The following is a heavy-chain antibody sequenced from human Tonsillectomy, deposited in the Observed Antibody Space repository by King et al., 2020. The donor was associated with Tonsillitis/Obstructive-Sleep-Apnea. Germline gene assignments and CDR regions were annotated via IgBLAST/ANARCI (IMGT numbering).Heavy chain of an antibody. V-gene: IGHV5-51*01. J-gene: IGHJ4*02. CDR1: GYTFSNYW. CDR2: VYPGESEI. Sequence: VQLVESGAEVKKPGESLKISCKGSGYTFSNYWIAWVRQMPGRGPEWMGIVYPGESEIKYSPSFQGQVTISADKSISTAYLQWSSLEASDTAMDFCARQFCNSNRSHSGSSYYLDYWGQGTLVTVSS. CDR3: ARQFCNSNRSHSGSSYYLDY. D-gene: IGHD2/OR15-2a*01.